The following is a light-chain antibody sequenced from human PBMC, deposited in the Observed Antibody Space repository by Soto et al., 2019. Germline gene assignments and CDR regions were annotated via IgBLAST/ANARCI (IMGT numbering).Light chain of an antibody. V-gene: IGLV2-23*02. J-gene: IGLJ2*01. CDR3: CSYAGSSTVV. Sequence: QSALTQPASVSGSPGQSIPISCTGTRSDVGTYNLVSWYQQHPGKAPKLMIYEVSKRPSGVSNRFSGSKSGNTASLTISGLQAEDEADYYCCSYAGSSTVVFGGGTKVTVL. CDR2: EVS. CDR1: RSDVGTYNL.